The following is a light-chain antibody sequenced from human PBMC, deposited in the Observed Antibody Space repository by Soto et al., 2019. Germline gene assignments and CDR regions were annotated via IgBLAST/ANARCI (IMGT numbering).Light chain of an antibody. CDR2: AAS. Sequence: EIVMTQSPGTLSLSPGERATLSCRASQTINNNFLGWYQQKPGQPPRLLIFAASRRATGIPDRFSGSGSGTDFTLTISRLEPGHFGVYYCQQYGSSPPYSFGQGTKLDIK. J-gene: IGKJ2*03. CDR3: QQYGSSPPYS. V-gene: IGKV3-20*01. CDR1: QTINNNF.